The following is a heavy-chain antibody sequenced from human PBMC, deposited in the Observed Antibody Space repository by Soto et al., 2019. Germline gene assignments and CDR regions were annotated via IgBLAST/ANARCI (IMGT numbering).Heavy chain of an antibody. CDR2: IKQDGSEK. J-gene: IGHJ3*02. D-gene: IGHD3-22*01. CDR1: GFTFSSYW. V-gene: IGHV3-7*01. CDR3: ARGRYYDSSGYYPDAFDI. Sequence: GGSLRLSCAASGFTFSSYWMSWVRQAPGKGLEWVANIKQDGSEKYYVDSVKGRFTISRDNAKNSLYLQMNGLRAEDTAVYYCARGRYYDSSGYYPDAFDIWGQGTMVTVSS.